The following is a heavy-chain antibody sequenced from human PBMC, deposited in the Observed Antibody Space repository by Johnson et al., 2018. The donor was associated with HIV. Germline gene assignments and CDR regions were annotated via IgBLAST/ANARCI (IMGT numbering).Heavy chain of an antibody. CDR3: ARDDRPDGFDI. J-gene: IGHJ3*02. Sequence: VQLVESGGGLVQPGGSLRLSCAASGFTVSSNYMSWVRQAPGTGLEWVSVINAGGDTYYADSVKGRFTISRDRSKNTVSLQMNRLRVEDTAVYYCARDDRPDGFDIWGQGTMVTVSS. D-gene: IGHD1-14*01. CDR1: GFTVSSNY. V-gene: IGHV3-66*01. CDR2: INAGGDT.